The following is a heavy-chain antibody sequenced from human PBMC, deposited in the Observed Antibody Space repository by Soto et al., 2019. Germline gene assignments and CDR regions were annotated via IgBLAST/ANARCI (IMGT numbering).Heavy chain of an antibody. CDR2: ISSSSTI. CDR3: ARDYSSYGPIDY. CDR1: GFTFSSYS. D-gene: IGHD5-18*01. J-gene: IGHJ4*02. V-gene: IGHV3-48*01. Sequence: GSLRLSCAASGFTFSSYSMNWVRQAPGKGLEWVSYISSSSTIYYADSVKGRFTISRDNAKNSLYLQMNSLRAEDTAVYYCARDYSSYGPIDYWGQGTLVTVSS.